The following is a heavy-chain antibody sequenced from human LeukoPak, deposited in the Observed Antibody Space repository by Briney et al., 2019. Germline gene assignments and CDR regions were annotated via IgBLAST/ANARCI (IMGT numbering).Heavy chain of an antibody. CDR2: INSDGSST. V-gene: IGHV3-74*01. CDR3: ARASVVLVAATRVPFDY. D-gene: IGHD2-15*01. J-gene: IGHJ4*02. CDR1: GFTFSSYW. Sequence: QPGGSLRLSCAASGFTFSSYWMHWVRQAPGKGLVWVSRINSDGSSTSYADSVKGRFTISRDNAKNTLYLQMNSLRAEDSAVYYCARASVVLVAATRVPFDYWGQGTLVTVSS.